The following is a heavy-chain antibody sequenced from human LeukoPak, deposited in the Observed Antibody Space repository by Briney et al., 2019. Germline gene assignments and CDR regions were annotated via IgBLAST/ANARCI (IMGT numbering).Heavy chain of an antibody. V-gene: IGHV3-23*01. CDR1: GFTFSSYA. CDR2: VSGGGGSP. J-gene: IGHJ4*02. D-gene: IGHD2-2*01. CDR3: AKDPPGGLPH. Sequence: GGSLRLSCAASGFTFSSYAMSWVRQAPGKGLEWVSSVSGGGGSPYYADSVKGRFTISRDNSKNTLYLQMNSLRAEDTAVYYCAKDPPGGLPHWGQGTLVTVSS.